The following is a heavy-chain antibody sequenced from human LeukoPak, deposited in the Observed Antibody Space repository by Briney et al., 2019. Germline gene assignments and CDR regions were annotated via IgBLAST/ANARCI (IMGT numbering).Heavy chain of an antibody. CDR3: ARRGSDYGGNSVDY. CDR1: GGSISSGSYY. V-gene: IGHV4-61*02. CDR2: IYTSGST. Sequence: SETLSLTCTVSGGSISSGSYYWSWIRQPAGKGLEWIGRIYTSGSTKYNPSLKSRVSISVDTSKNQFSLKLSSVTAADTAVYYCARRGSDYGGNSVDYWGQGTLVTVSS. J-gene: IGHJ4*02. D-gene: IGHD4-23*01.